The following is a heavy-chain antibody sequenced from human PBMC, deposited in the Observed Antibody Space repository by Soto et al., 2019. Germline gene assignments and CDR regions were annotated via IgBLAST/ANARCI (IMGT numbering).Heavy chain of an antibody. CDR1: GFTFSSYG. CDR3: AKGSDTAMDPYYYGMDV. V-gene: IGHV3-30*18. J-gene: IGHJ6*02. D-gene: IGHD5-18*01. Sequence: GGSLRLSCAASGFTFSSYGMHWVRRAPGKGLEWVAVISYDGSNKYYADSVKGRFTISRDNSKNTLYLQMNSLRAEDTAVYYCAKGSDTAMDPYYYGMDVWGQGTTVTVSS. CDR2: ISYDGSNK.